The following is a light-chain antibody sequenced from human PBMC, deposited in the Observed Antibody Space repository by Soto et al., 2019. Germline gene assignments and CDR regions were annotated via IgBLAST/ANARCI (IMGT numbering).Light chain of an antibody. CDR2: EVS. V-gene: IGLV2-14*01. J-gene: IGLJ1*01. CDR1: SSDVGRYNY. Sequence: QSVLTQPASVSGSPGQSITISCTGTSSDVGRYNYVSWYQHHPGKAPKLMIYEVSNRPSGVSNRFSGSKSGNTASLTISGLQAEDEGDYHCSSHASSIPLVFGTGTKLTVL. CDR3: SSHASSIPLV.